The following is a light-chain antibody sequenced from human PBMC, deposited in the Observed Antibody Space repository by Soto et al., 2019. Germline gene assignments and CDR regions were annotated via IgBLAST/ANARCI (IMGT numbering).Light chain of an antibody. CDR3: SSYTSSNTLEV. V-gene: IGLV2-14*01. J-gene: IGLJ3*02. CDR2: EVS. CDR1: SSDVGGYDY. Sequence: QSALTQPASVSGSPGQSITISCTGTSSDVGGYDYVSWYQQHPGKAPKLIIYEVSNRPSGVSNRFSGSKSGNTASLAISGLRAEDEADYYCSSYTSSNTLEVFGGGTQLNRP.